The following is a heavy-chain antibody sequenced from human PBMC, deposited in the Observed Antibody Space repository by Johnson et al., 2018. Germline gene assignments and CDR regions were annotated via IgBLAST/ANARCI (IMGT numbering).Heavy chain of an antibody. CDR1: GFTVSSDY. D-gene: IGHD3-3*01. CDR3: ARFGAMEWIPKYYYYGMDV. V-gene: IGHV3-53*01. J-gene: IGHJ6*02. CDR2: MYSGGNT. Sequence: EVQLVESGGGLIQPGGSLRLSCAASGFTVSSDYMNWVRQAPGKGLEWVSVMYSGGNTYYADSVKGRFTISRDNAKNTLFLQMNILTPEDTAGYYCARFGAMEWIPKYYYYGMDVWGQGTTVTVSS.